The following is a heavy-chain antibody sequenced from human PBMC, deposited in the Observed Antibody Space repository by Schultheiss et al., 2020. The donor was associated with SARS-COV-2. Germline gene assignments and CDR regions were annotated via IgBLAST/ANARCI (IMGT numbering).Heavy chain of an antibody. V-gene: IGHV3-33*01. CDR2: IWDDGSTK. CDR3: VRGRRSLTTFGSGTYYNLLDY. CDR1: GFALSRYG. J-gene: IGHJ4*02. Sequence: GSLRLSCAASGFALSRYGTHWVRQAPGKGLEWVAVIWDDGSTKDGGNTYYTDSVEGRFTISRDNSKNTLYLQMNSLRAEDTAVYYCVRGRRSLTTFGSGTYYNLLDYWGQGILVTVSS. D-gene: IGHD3-10*01.